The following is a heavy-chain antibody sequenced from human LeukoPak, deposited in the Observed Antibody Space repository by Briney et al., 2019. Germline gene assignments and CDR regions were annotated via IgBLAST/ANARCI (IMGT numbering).Heavy chain of an antibody. CDR2: MNPNSGNT. V-gene: IGHV1-8*01. CDR3: ARGYHNLRGSADYGMDV. D-gene: IGHD3-10*01. Sequence: ASVKVSCKASGYTFTSYDINWVRQATGQGLEWMGWMNPNSGNTGYAQKFQGRVTMTRNTSISTAYMELSSLRSEDTAVYYCARGYHNLRGSADYGMDVWGQGTTVTVSS. CDR1: GYTFTSYD. J-gene: IGHJ6*02.